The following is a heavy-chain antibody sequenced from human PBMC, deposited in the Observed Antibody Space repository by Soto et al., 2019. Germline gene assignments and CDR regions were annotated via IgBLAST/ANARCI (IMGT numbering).Heavy chain of an antibody. J-gene: IGHJ6*02. V-gene: IGHV4-34*01. D-gene: IGHD3-9*01. CDR1: GGSFSGYY. CDR3: ARGLSLSGYYEVRYYHGMDV. Sequence: SETLSLTCAVYGGSFSGYYWSWIRQPPGKGLEWIGEINHSGRNNYNPSLKSRVTISIDTSKNQFSLKLSAVTAADTAVYYCARGLSLSGYYEVRYYHGMDVWGQGTTVTVSS. CDR2: INHSGRN.